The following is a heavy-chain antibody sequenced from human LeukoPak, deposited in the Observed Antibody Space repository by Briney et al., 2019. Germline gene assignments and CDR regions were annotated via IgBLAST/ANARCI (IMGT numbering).Heavy chain of an antibody. CDR3: AKDFEQQLGEDY. CDR2: IRYDGSNK. D-gene: IGHD6-13*01. J-gene: IGHJ4*02. V-gene: IGHV3-30*02. Sequence: PGGSLRLSCAASGFTFSSYGMHWVRQAPGKGLEWVVFIRYDGSNKYYADSVKGRFTISRDNSKNTLYLQMNSLRAEDTAVYYCAKDFEQQLGEDYWGQGTLVTVSS. CDR1: GFTFSSYG.